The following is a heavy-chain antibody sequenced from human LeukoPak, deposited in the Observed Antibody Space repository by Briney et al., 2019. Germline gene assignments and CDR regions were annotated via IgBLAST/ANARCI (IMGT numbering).Heavy chain of an antibody. CDR2: ISSSSSTI. CDR3: ASFTMVRGVNFDY. CDR1: GFTFSSYS. D-gene: IGHD3-10*01. V-gene: IGHV3-48*01. Sequence: GGSLRLSCAASGFTFSSYSMNWVRQAPGKGLEWVSYISSSSSTIYYADSVKGRFTISRDNAKNSLYLQMNSLSAEDTAVYYCASFTMVRGVNFDYWGQGTLVTVSS. J-gene: IGHJ4*02.